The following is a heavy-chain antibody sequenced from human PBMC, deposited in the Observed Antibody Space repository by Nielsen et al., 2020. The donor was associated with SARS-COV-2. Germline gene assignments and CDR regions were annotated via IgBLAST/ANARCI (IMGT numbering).Heavy chain of an antibody. D-gene: IGHD1/OR15-1a*01. Sequence: RQAPGKGLEWIGYIYHSGSTYYNPSLKSRVTISVDTSKNQFSLKLSSVTAADTAVYYCARGAGNTFDPWGQGTLVTVSS. CDR3: ARGAGNTFDP. CDR2: IYHSGST. V-gene: IGHV4-30-2*04. J-gene: IGHJ5*02.